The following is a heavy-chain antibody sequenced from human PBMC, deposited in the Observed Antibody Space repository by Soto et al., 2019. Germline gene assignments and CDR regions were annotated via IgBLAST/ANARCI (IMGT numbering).Heavy chain of an antibody. D-gene: IGHD6-19*01. CDR3: VRVKVSRGGGAGEH. V-gene: IGHV3-74*01. CDR1: GFTFSGFW. CDR2: INGDGSVT. Sequence: EVQLVESGGGLVQPGGSLRLSCTASGFTFSGFWMHWVRQAPGKGLVWVSRINGDGSVTNYAESVTGRFTISRDNAKNTLYLQMRRLKVEEAAVGSWVRVKVSRGGGAGEHWGQGTLVNAS. J-gene: IGHJ4*02.